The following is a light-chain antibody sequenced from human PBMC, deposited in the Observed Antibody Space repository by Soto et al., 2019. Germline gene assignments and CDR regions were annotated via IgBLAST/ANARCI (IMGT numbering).Light chain of an antibody. Sequence: EIVLTQSPATLSLSPGERATLSCRASQSVSSNLAWYQQKPGQAPRLLIYDASTRATGTPARFSGSGSGTKFTLSISSLQSEDFAVYYCQQYNNWPITFGQGTRLEIK. V-gene: IGKV3D-15*01. CDR1: QSVSSN. CDR2: DAS. J-gene: IGKJ5*01. CDR3: QQYNNWPIT.